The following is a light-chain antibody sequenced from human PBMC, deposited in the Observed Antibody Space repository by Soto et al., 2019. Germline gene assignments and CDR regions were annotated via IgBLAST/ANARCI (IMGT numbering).Light chain of an antibody. CDR2: GAS. CDR1: QSVNSDY. CDR3: QQYGNSPPWT. V-gene: IGKV3-20*01. Sequence: DIVLTQSPGTLSLSPGERATLSCRASQSVNSDYFAWYQQKPGQAPRLLIYGASTRAAGIPDRFTGSGSGTDFTITISRLEPEDLAVYYCQQYGNSPPWTFGQGTKVEIK. J-gene: IGKJ1*01.